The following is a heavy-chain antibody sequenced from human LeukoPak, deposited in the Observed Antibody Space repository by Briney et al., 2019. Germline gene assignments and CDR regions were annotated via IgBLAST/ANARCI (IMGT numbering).Heavy chain of an antibody. V-gene: IGHV3-66*02. Sequence: GGSLRLSCAASGFTFSDYYMSWIRQAPGKGLEWVSVIYSGGSTYYADSVKGRFTISRDNSKNTLYLQMNSLRAEDTAVYYCARVKGQLGPHFDYWGQGTLVTVSS. CDR1: GFTFSDYY. CDR3: ARVKGQLGPHFDY. CDR2: IYSGGST. D-gene: IGHD6-6*01. J-gene: IGHJ4*02.